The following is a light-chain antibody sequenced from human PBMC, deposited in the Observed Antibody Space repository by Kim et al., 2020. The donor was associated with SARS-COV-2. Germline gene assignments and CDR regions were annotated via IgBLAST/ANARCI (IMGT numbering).Light chain of an antibody. CDR3: QQYNSYSLT. CDR1: QSISSW. J-gene: IGKJ1*01. CDR2: DAS. Sequence: ASVGDRVTITCRASQSISSWLAWYQQKPGKDPKLLIYDASSLESGVPSRFSGSGSGTEFTLTISSLQPDDFATYYCQQYNSYSLTFGQGTKVDIK. V-gene: IGKV1-5*01.